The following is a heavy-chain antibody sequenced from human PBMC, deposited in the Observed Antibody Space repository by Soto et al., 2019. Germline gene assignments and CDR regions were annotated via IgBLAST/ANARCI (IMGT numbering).Heavy chain of an antibody. D-gene: IGHD2-8*01. V-gene: IGHV4-31*03. J-gene: IGHJ4*02. CDR3: ARDSNGFNVLSQ. CDR1: GGSISSSGYY. CDR2: IYYSGRT. Sequence: LSLTCTVSGGSISSSGYYWTWIRQHPGRGLEWIGYIYYSGRTYYNPSLKSRVTISVDTSKDQFSLKLSSVTAADTAVYYCARDSNGFNVLSQWGQGILVTV.